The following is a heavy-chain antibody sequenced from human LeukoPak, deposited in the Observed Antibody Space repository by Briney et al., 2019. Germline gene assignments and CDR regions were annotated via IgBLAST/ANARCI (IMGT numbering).Heavy chain of an antibody. J-gene: IGHJ5*01. CDR3: ARCDSGGWFFDS. V-gene: IGHV4-34*01. Sequence: SETLSLTCAVSGGSFSGYSWNWIRQPPGKGLEWIGEINQSGSTKYNPSLKSRVTMSIDTSKSQFSLRLNSMAAADTALYYCARCDSGGWFFDSWGQGALVTVSS. D-gene: IGHD6-19*01. CDR1: GGSFSGYS. CDR2: INQSGST.